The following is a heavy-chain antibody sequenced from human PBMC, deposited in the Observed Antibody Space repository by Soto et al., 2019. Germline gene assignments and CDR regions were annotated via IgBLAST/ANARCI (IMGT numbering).Heavy chain of an antibody. D-gene: IGHD4-17*01. Sequence: QVQLQESGPGLVKPSETLSLTCTVSGGSISSYYWSWIRQPPGKGLEWIGYIYYIGSTNYNPSLKSRVTISVDTSKNQFSLKLSSVTAADTAVYYCARVDGDYGFDYWGQGTLVTVSS. CDR2: IYYIGST. V-gene: IGHV4-59*01. CDR1: GGSISSYY. CDR3: ARVDGDYGFDY. J-gene: IGHJ4*02.